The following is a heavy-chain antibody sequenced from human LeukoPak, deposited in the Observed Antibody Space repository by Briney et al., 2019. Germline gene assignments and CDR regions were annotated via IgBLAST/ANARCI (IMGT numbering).Heavy chain of an antibody. D-gene: IGHD2-15*01. CDR3: VKALGYCSGGSCYFDY. CDR1: GFXFDDYT. Sequence: GGSLRLSCAASGFXFDDYTIHWVRQGPGKGQEWVSVISWDGGSTYYADSVKGRFTISRDNSKNSLYLQMNSLRTEDTALYYCVKALGYCSGGSCYFDYWGQGTLVTVSS. J-gene: IGHJ4*02. V-gene: IGHV3-43*01. CDR2: ISWDGGST.